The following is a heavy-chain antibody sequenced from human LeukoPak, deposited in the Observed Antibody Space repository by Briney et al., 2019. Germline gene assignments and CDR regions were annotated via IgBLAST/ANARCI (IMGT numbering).Heavy chain of an antibody. CDR1: GGSISSYY. D-gene: IGHD3-10*01. CDR3: ARHIITMVRGVPSGMDV. Sequence: PSETLSLTCTVSGGSISSYYWSWIRQPPGKGLEWIGYIYYSGSTNYNPSLKSRVTISVDTSKNQFSLKLSPVTAADTAMYYCARHIITMVRGVPSGMDVWGQGTTVTVSS. V-gene: IGHV4-59*08. CDR2: IYYSGST. J-gene: IGHJ6*02.